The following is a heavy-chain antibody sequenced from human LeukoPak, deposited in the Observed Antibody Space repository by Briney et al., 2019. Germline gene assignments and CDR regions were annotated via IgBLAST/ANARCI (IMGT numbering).Heavy chain of an antibody. CDR1: GGSISNYY. D-gene: IGHD4-17*01. Sequence: SETLSLTCTVSGGSISNYYWSWIRQPAGKGLEWIGRKYARGSSNYNPPVQSRVTMSVDTSKNQFSLKLSSVTAADTAVYYCARGTTVKAFDIWGQGTMVTVSS. CDR2: KYARGSS. CDR3: ARGTTVKAFDI. V-gene: IGHV4-4*07. J-gene: IGHJ3*02.